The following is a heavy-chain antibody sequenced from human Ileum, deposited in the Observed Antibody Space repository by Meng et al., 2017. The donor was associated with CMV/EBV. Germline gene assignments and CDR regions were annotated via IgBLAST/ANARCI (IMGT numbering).Heavy chain of an antibody. D-gene: IGHD3-3*01. J-gene: IGHJ4*02. Sequence: GGSLRLSCAASGFTVSSNYMSWVRQAPGKGLEWVSVIYGGGSTYYADSVKGRFTISRDNSKNTLYLQMNSLRAEDTAVYYCASPPRAYYDFWTGQDSWGQGALVTVSS. CDR1: GFTVSSNY. CDR3: ASPPRAYYDFWTGQDS. V-gene: IGHV3-53*05. CDR2: IYGGGST.